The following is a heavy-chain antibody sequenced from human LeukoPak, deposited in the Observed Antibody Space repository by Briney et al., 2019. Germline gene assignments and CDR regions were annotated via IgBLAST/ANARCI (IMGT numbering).Heavy chain of an antibody. Sequence: ASVKVSCKASGYTFTDYYMQWVRQAPGQGLEWMGWINPNSGGTHYVQRFQGWVTMTTDTSTSTAYMELRSLRSDDTAVYYCARVGKSIAVAGEYFDYWGQGTLVTVSS. D-gene: IGHD6-19*01. V-gene: IGHV1-2*04. CDR1: GYTFTDYY. CDR3: ARVGKSIAVAGEYFDY. J-gene: IGHJ4*02. CDR2: INPNSGGT.